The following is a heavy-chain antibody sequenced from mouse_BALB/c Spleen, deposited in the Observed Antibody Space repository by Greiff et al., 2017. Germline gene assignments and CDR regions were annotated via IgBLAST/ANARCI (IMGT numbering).Heavy chain of an antibody. J-gene: IGHJ4*01. Sequence: EVKLMESGGGLVQPGGSLRLSCATSGFTFTDYYMSWVRQPPGKALEWLGFIRNKANGYTTEYSASVKGRFTISRDNSQSILYLQMNTLRAEDSATYYCARIKSYAMDYWGQGTSVTVSS. CDR1: GFTFTDYY. V-gene: IGHV7-3*02. CDR2: IRNKANGYTT. CDR3: ARIKSYAMDY.